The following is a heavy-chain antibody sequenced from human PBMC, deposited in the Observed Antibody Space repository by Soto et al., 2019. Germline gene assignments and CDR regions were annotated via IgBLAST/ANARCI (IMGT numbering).Heavy chain of an antibody. CDR3: ARGPGVLISGNGLDX. J-gene: IGHJ6*02. Sequence: PSEALSLPWAISGDTFSTNSATWNWIRQSPSRGLEWLGRKYYRSKCYKDYGRSLQSRMTINTDTSKNQFSLQLNSVTPEDTAVYFCARGPGVLISGNGLDXWGQGTTVTVS. CDR1: GDTFSTNSAT. V-gene: IGHV6-1*01. CDR2: KYYRSKCYK. D-gene: IGHD3-3*01.